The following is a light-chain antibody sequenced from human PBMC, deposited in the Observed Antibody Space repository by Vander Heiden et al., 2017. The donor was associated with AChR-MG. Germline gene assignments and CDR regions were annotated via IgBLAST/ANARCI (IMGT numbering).Light chain of an antibody. CDR3: SSYTSSSTRVV. Sequence: QSALTQPASVSGPPGQSITISCTGTSSDVGGYNYVSWYQQHRGKAPKLMIYEVSNRPSGVSNRFSGSKSGNAASLTISGLQAEDEADYYCSSYTSSSTRVVFGGGTKLTVL. J-gene: IGLJ2*01. CDR2: EVS. V-gene: IGLV2-14*01. CDR1: SSDVGGYNY.